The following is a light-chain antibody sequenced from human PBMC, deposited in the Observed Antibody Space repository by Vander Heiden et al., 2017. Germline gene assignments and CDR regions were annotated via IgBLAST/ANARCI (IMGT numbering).Light chain of an antibody. J-gene: IGKJ4*01. CDR1: QTISSY. CDR2: AAS. Sequence: DIQMTHSPSSLSASVGDRVTITCRAGQTISSYLNWYQQKPGKAPKLQIYAASNLQSGVPSRFSGSGSGTDFTLTISSLQPEDFATYYCQQSYSSPLTFGGGTKVEIK. V-gene: IGKV1-39*01. CDR3: QQSYSSPLT.